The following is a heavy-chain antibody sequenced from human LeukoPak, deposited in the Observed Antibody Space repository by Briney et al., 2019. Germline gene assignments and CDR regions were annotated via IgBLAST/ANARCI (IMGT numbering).Heavy chain of an antibody. CDR2: ISGSGGNT. V-gene: IGHV3-23*01. CDR1: GFTFSIYA. D-gene: IGHD3-9*01. CDR3: AKDFDSGPNVY. Sequence: PGGSLRLSCAASGFTFSIYAMSWVRQAPGKGLEWVSAISGSGGNTYYADSVKGRFTISRDNSKNTLYLQMNSLRAEDTAVYYCAKDFDSGPNVYWGQGTLVTVSS. J-gene: IGHJ4*02.